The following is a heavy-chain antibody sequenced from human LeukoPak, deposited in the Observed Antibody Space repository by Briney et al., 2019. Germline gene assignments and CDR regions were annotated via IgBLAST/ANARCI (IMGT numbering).Heavy chain of an antibody. V-gene: IGHV3-23*01. Sequence: PGGSLRLSCAASGFSFSSYAMSWVRQAPGKGLEWVSAISGSGGNTYYADSVRGRFTISRDNSKNTLYLQMNSLRAEDTAIYYCAKVSRANYFDYWGQGTLVTVSS. J-gene: IGHJ4*02. CDR2: ISGSGGNT. CDR1: GFSFSSYA. CDR3: AKVSRANYFDY. D-gene: IGHD3-10*01.